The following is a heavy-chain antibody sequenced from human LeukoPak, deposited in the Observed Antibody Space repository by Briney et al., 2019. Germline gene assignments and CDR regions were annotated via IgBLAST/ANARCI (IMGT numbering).Heavy chain of an antibody. CDR2: ISWNSGSL. CDR3: VRDSTPHWNYGARFDY. CDR1: GFTLDEHA. Sequence: SLRLSCAGWGFTLDEHAMQWVRHVPGKGVEWVLGISWNSGSLVYVDCVKGRFTISRDNAKNSLYLQMNSLRSEDTALDYCVRDSTPHWNYGARFDYWVQGSVVTVSS. J-gene: IGHJ4*02. V-gene: IGHV3-9*01. D-gene: IGHD1-7*01.